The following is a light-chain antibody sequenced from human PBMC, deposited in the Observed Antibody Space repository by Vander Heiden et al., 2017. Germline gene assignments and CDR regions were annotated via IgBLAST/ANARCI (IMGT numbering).Light chain of an antibody. V-gene: IGLV2-23*02. CDR1: SSDVGSYKL. CDR2: EVS. CDR3: CSYAGSRTYVV. Sequence: QSALTQPASVSGSPGQSITISCTGTSSDVGSYKLVSWYQQHPGKAPKLMIYEVSKRPSGVSHRFSGSKSGNTASLTISGLQAEDEADYYCCSYAGSRTYVVLGAGTKLTVL. J-gene: IGLJ2*01.